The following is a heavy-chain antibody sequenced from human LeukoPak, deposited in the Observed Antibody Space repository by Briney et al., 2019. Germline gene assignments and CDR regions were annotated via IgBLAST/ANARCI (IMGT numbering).Heavy chain of an antibody. D-gene: IGHD3-22*01. V-gene: IGHV3-48*01. CDR1: GFTFSSYS. CDR3: ATLAYYYDSSGSYYFDY. CDR2: ISSSSSTI. J-gene: IGHJ4*02. Sequence: GGSLRLSCAASGFTFSSYSMNWVRQAPGEGLEWVSYISSSSSTIYYADSVKGRFTIPRDNSKNTVYLQMNSLRVEDTAVYYCATLAYYYDSSGSYYFDYWGQGTLVTVSS.